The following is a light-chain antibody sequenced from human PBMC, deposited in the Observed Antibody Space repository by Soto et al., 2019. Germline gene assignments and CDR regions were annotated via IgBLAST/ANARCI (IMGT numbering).Light chain of an antibody. J-gene: IGLJ3*02. V-gene: IGLV1-47*01. Sequence: QLVLTQPPSASGTPGQRVTISCSGRNSNIGSNYVYWYQQVPGTAPKLLIYTNNQRPSGVPDRFSGSKSATSASLAIGGLRSEDEADYYCAAWDDSLSGWVFGGGTKLTVL. CDR3: AAWDDSLSGWV. CDR1: NSNIGSNY. CDR2: TNN.